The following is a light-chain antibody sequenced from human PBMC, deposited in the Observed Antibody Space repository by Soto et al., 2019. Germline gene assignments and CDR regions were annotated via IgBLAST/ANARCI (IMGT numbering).Light chain of an antibody. CDR2: LGS. CDR3: MQPLQSWT. J-gene: IGKJ1*01. V-gene: IGKV2-28*01. Sequence: EIVMTQSPLSLPVTPGEPASISCRSSQSLLHSNVYNYLDWYRQKPGQSPQLLIYLGSNRASGVPDRFSGSGSGTDFTLKISRVEAEDVGVYYCMQPLQSWTFGQGTKVDIK. CDR1: QSLLHSNVYNY.